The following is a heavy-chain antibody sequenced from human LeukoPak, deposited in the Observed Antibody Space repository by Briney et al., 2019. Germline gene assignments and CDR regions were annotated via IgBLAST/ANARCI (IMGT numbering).Heavy chain of an antibody. J-gene: IGHJ3*02. CDR1: GASITSYY. CDR3: ARDEGSDYIPRAFDI. D-gene: IGHD4-11*01. V-gene: IGHV4-4*07. Sequence: PSETLSLTCTVSGASITSYYWSWIRQPAGKGLEWIVRISTSGSTKYHPSLKSRVTMSVDTSKNHFSLRMSSVTAADTAVYYCARDEGSDYIPRAFDIWGQGTMVTVSS. CDR2: ISTSGST.